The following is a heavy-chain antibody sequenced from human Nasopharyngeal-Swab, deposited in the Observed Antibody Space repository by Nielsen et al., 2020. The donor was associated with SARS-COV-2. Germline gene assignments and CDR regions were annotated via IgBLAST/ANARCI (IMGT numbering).Heavy chain of an antibody. J-gene: IGHJ5*02. D-gene: IGHD2-2*01. CDR2: MNPNSGNT. Sequence: VKVSCKASGYTFTSYDINWVRQATGQGLEWMGWMNPNSGNTGYAQKFQGRVTMTRNTSISTAYMELSSLRSEDTAVYYCARGRRVVVPAAIYYWFDPWGQGTLVTVSS. V-gene: IGHV1-8*01. CDR3: ARGRRVVVPAAIYYWFDP. CDR1: GYTFTSYD.